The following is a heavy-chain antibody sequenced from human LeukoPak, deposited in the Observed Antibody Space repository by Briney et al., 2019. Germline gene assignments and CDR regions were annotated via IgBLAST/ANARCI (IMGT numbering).Heavy chain of an antibody. CDR3: AREGDYGDYSKSFYYMDV. V-gene: IGHV4-4*07. D-gene: IGHD4-17*01. Sequence: PSETLSLTCTVSGGYIGSYYWSWIRQPAGKGLEWIGHIHTSENTDYNPSLKSRVTMSVDMSTSQFSLRLTSVTAADTDVYYCAREGDYGDYSKSFYYMDVWGKGTTVTVSS. CDR2: IHTSENT. J-gene: IGHJ6*03. CDR1: GGYIGSYY.